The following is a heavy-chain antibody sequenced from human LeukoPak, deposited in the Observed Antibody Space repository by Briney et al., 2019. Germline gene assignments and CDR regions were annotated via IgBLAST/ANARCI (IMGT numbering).Heavy chain of an antibody. CDR1: GFTFSSYW. CDR2: INSEGSST. Sequence: GGSLGLSCAPSGFTFSSYWMHWVRQAPGKGLVWVSQINSEGSSTSYADSVKGRFTISRDNAQNILSLQMTSMRAEDTAVYYCTQDESVDGSGFGRHWGQGTLVTVSS. J-gene: IGHJ4*02. V-gene: IGHV3-74*01. D-gene: IGHD6-19*01. CDR3: TQDESVDGSGFGRH.